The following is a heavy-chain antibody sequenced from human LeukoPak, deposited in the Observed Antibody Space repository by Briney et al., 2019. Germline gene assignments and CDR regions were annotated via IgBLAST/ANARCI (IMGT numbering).Heavy chain of an antibody. Sequence: GGSLRLSCAASGFTFSSYAMSWVRQAPGKGLEWVSAISGSGGSTYYADSVKGRFTISRDNSKNTLYLQMNSLRAEDTAVYYCAKDWGLDYYYYMDVWGKGTTVTASS. CDR1: GFTFSSYA. CDR3: AKDWGLDYYYYMDV. V-gene: IGHV3-23*01. D-gene: IGHD3-16*01. CDR2: ISGSGGST. J-gene: IGHJ6*03.